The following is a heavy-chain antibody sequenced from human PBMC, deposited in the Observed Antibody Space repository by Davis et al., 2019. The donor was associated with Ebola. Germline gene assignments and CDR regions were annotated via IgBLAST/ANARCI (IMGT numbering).Heavy chain of an antibody. Sequence: ASVKVSCKASGYTFTGYYMHWVRQAPGQGLEWMGRINPNSGGTNYAQKFQGRVTMTRDTSISTAYMELSRLRSDDTAVYYCARLCSSSCPNDYWGQGTLVTVSS. CDR1: GYTFTGYY. D-gene: IGHD6-13*01. CDR2: INPNSGGT. V-gene: IGHV1-2*06. J-gene: IGHJ4*02. CDR3: ARLCSSSCPNDY.